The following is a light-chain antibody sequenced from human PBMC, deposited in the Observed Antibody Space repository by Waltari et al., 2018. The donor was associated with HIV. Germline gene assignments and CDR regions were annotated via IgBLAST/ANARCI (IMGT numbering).Light chain of an antibody. J-gene: IGKJ1*01. V-gene: IGKV1-39*01. CDR2: GAS. CDR1: QSINSH. Sequence: DIHMTQSPSSLSASVGDRVTITCRASQSINSHLNWYQQKPGKAPKLLIYGASTLQGGVPSKFSGSGSGTDFTLIIKSLQPDDFATYYCQQSYTLPRTFGQGTKVKI. CDR3: QQSYTLPRT.